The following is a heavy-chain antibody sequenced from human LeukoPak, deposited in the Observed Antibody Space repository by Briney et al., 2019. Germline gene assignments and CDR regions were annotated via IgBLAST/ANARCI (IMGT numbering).Heavy chain of an antibody. CDR2: ISSSGSTI. CDR3: ARCPNPRFYGSRFDY. D-gene: IGHD4-17*01. Sequence: GGSLRLSCAASGFTFSDYYVSWIRQAPGKGLEWVSYISSSGSTIYYADSVKGRFTISRDNAKNSLYLQMNSLRAEDTAVYYCARCPNPRFYGSRFDYWGQGTLVTVSS. J-gene: IGHJ4*02. V-gene: IGHV3-11*01. CDR1: GFTFSDYY.